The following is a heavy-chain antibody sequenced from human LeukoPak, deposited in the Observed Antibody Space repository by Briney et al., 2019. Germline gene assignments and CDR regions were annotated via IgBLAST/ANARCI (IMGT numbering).Heavy chain of an antibody. D-gene: IGHD3-22*01. V-gene: IGHV1-46*01. J-gene: IGHJ4*02. Sequence: ASVTVSCKASGYTFTSYYMHWVRQAPGQGLEWMGIINPSGGSTSYAQKFQGRVTMTRDTSTSTVYMEPSSLRSEDTAVCYCARDHVYYDSSGYSLRFDYWGQGTLVTVSS. CDR1: GYTFTSYY. CDR2: INPSGGST. CDR3: ARDHVYYDSSGYSLRFDY.